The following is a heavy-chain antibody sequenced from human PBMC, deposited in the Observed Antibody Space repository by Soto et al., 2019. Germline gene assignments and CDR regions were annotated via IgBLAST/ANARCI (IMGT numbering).Heavy chain of an antibody. D-gene: IGHD5-18*01. V-gene: IGHV1-69*01. CDR3: ARGGGYSYGYEAYYYGMDG. Sequence: QVQLVQSGAEVKKPGSSVKVSCKASGGTFSSYAISWVRQAPGQGLEWMGGIIPIFGTANYAQKFQGRVTITADESTSTAYMELSSLRSEDTAVYYCARGGGYSYGYEAYYYGMDGWGQGTTVTVSS. J-gene: IGHJ6*02. CDR2: IIPIFGTA. CDR1: GGTFSSYA.